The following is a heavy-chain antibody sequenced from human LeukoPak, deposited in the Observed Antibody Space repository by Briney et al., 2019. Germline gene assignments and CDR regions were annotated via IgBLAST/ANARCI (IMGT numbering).Heavy chain of an antibody. D-gene: IGHD5-24*01. CDR3: ARGGRDGYNFQDY. CDR1: GVSFSGYY. Sequence: SSETLSLTCAVYGVSFSGYYWSWIRQPPGKGLEWIGEINHSGSTNYNPSLKSRVTISVDTSKNQFSLKLSSVPAADTAVYYCARGGRDGYNFQDYWGQGTLVTVSS. V-gene: IGHV4-34*01. CDR2: INHSGST. J-gene: IGHJ4*02.